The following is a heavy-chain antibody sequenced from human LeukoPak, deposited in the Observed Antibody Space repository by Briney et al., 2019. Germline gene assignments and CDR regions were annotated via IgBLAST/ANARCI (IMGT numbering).Heavy chain of an antibody. Sequence: GGSLRLSCSASGFSFGNYWMSWVRQPPGKGLEWVATIHQDGSETYYVDSVRGRFTISRDNAKNSLYLQMSSLRAEDTAVYFCARPYYYSSGSFPYWGQGTQVTVSS. CDR3: ARPYYYSSGSFPY. D-gene: IGHD3-10*01. V-gene: IGHV3-7*01. CDR2: IHQDGSET. J-gene: IGHJ4*02. CDR1: GFSFGNYW.